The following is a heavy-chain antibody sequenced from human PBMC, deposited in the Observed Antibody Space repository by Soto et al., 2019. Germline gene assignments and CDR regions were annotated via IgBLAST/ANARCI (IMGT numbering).Heavy chain of an antibody. V-gene: IGHV3-23*01. J-gene: IGHJ6*02. CDR1: GFTFSSYA. CDR3: AKDSYYDILTGNRGYYYGMDV. D-gene: IGHD3-9*01. Sequence: GGSLRLSCGASGFTFSSYAMSWVRQAPGKGLEWVSAISGSGGSTYYADSVKGRFTISRDNSKNTLYLQMNSLRAEDTAVYYCAKDSYYDILTGNRGYYYGMDVWGQGTTVTVSS. CDR2: ISGSGGST.